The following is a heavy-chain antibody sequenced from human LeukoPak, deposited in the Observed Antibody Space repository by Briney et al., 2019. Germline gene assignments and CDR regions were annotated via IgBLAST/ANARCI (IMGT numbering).Heavy chain of an antibody. CDR2: ISGSGGST. D-gene: IGHD3-22*01. CDR3: ARDQPSDYDSSGYFDY. Sequence: PGGSLRPSCAASGFTFSSYAMSWVRQAPGKGLEWVSAISGSGGSTYYADSVKGRFTISRDNTKNSLYLQMNSLRAEDTAVYYCARDQPSDYDSSGYFDYWGQGTLVTVSS. V-gene: IGHV3-23*01. J-gene: IGHJ4*02. CDR1: GFTFSSYA.